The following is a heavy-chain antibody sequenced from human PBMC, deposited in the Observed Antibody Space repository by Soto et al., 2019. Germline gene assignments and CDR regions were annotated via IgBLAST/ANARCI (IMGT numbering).Heavy chain of an antibody. CDR3: ARLVYDTRLNYMYFDF. J-gene: IGHJ4*02. CDR2: IFHDGTA. CDR1: GVTISSGNW. V-gene: IGHV4-4*02. D-gene: IGHD3-10*01. Sequence: PSETLSLTCAVSGVTISSGNWWTWVRQTPQRGLEYIGEIFHDGTANYYPSFESRVAISVDTSKNQFSLKLTSVPAADTAIYFCARLVYDTRLNYMYFDFWGQGALVTVSS.